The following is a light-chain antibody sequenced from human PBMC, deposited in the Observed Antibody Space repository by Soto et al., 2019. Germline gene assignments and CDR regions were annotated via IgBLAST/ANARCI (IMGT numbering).Light chain of an antibody. V-gene: IGKV1-33*01. Sequence: DTQMTQSPSSLSASVGDRVTITCQASRDISRYLNWYQQKPGKAANLLIYDASNLETGVPSRFSGSGSGTHYTFTISRLQPEDIGTYYCQQSDNFPLTFGGGTKVEI. CDR2: DAS. J-gene: IGKJ4*01. CDR3: QQSDNFPLT. CDR1: RDISRY.